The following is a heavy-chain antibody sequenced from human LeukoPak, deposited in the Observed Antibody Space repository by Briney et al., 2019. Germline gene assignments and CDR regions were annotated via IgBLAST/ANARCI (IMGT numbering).Heavy chain of an antibody. V-gene: IGHV3-23*01. CDR1: GFTFSNAW. CDR2: ISGSGGDT. Sequence: PGGSLRLSCATSGFTFSNAWMNWVRQAPGKGLEWVSGISGSGGDTYYADSVKGRFTISRDNSKNTLFLQMNSLRTEDSAIYSCAKVFRSGDLFVSDSWGQETLVTVSS. J-gene: IGHJ4*02. D-gene: IGHD4-17*01. CDR3: AKVFRSGDLFVSDS.